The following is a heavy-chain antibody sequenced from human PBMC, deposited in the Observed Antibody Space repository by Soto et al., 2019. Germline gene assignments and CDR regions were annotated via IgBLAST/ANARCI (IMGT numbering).Heavy chain of an antibody. J-gene: IGHJ6*02. CDR3: AKVSYSLYYYYGMDV. Sequence: GGSLRLSCAASGFTFDDYAMHWVRQAPGKGLEWVSGISWNSGSIGYADSVKGRFTIPRDNAKNSLYLQMNSLRAEDTALYYCAKVSYSLYYYYGMDVWGQGTTVTVSS. D-gene: IGHD2-15*01. CDR1: GFTFDDYA. V-gene: IGHV3-9*01. CDR2: ISWNSGSI.